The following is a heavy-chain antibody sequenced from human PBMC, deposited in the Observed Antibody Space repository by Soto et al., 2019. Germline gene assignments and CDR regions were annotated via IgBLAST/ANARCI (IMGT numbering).Heavy chain of an antibody. D-gene: IGHD6-13*01. V-gene: IGHV2-5*02. CDR2: IYWDDDK. CDR3: ASRRRATAGGPFDY. CDR1: GFSLSTSRVG. Sequence: QITLKESGPTLVKPTQTLTLTCTLSGFSLSTSRVGVGWIRQPPGKALEWLGIIYWDDDKRYRPSLESRLTIHKDTPKNQGGLTMTNMDPVDTATYYRASRRRATAGGPFDYWGQGTLVTVSS. J-gene: IGHJ4*02.